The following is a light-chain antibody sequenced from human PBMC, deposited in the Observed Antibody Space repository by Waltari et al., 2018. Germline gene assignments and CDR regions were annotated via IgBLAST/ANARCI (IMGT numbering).Light chain of an antibody. Sequence: DTVLTQSPATLSLSPGASAPLPCRASQRVSSYLAWYQQNPGQAPRLLIYDAPNRATGIPARFSGSGAGTDFTLTISRLEPEDFAVYYCQQRSNWPWTFGQGTKVEIK. CDR3: QQRSNWPWT. CDR2: DAP. V-gene: IGKV3-11*01. J-gene: IGKJ1*01. CDR1: QRVSSY.